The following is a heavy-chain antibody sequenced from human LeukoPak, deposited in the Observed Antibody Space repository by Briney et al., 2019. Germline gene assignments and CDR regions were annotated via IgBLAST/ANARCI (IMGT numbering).Heavy chain of an antibody. CDR1: GFTFSSYA. D-gene: IGHD6-13*01. V-gene: IGHV3-30-3*01. CDR3: ARESGIAAAGTFDY. CDR2: ISYDGSNK. J-gene: IGHJ4*02. Sequence: PGGSLRLSCAASGFTFSSYAMHWVRQAPGKGLEWVAVISYDGSNKYYADSVKGRFTISRDNSKNTLYLQMNSLRAEDTAVYYCARESGIAAAGTFDYWGQGTLVTVSP.